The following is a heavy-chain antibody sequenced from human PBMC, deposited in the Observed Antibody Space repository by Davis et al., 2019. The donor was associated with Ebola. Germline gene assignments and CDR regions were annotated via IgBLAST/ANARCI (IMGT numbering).Heavy chain of an antibody. CDR3: ARGDSSTWYGF. D-gene: IGHD5-18*01. CDR1: GYSFTSYW. J-gene: IGHJ5*01. CDR2: IWPGDSET. V-gene: IGHV5-51*01. Sequence: GESLKISCQGSGYSFTSYWIAWVRQMPGKGLEWMGIIWPGDSETRYSPSFQGQVTISADKSISTAYLQWSSLKASDSAMYYCARGDSSTWYGFWGQGTLVTVSS.